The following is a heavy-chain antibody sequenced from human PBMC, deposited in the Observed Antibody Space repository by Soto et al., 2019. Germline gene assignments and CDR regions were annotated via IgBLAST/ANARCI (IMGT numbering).Heavy chain of an antibody. Sequence: QTLSLTCAISGDSVSRNSAAWNWIRQSPSRGLEWLGRTYYRSKWYNDYAVSVKSRITINPDTSKNQFSLHLNSVTPEDTAVYYCARDTVERPYYYYYFAMDVWGQGTTVTVSS. D-gene: IGHD1-1*01. J-gene: IGHJ6*02. CDR1: GDSVSRNSAA. V-gene: IGHV6-1*01. CDR2: TYYRSKWYN. CDR3: ARDTVERPYYYYYFAMDV.